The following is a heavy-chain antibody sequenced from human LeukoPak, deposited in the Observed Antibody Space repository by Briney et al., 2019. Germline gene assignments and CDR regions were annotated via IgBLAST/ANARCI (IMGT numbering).Heavy chain of an antibody. CDR2: ISYDGSNK. J-gene: IGHJ4*02. V-gene: IGHV3-30-3*01. CDR1: GFTFSSYA. D-gene: IGHD2-2*01. CDR3: ARGGDIVVVPAANGPGGVTGY. Sequence: GGSLRLSCAASGFTFSSYAMHWVRQAPGKGLEWVAVISYDGSNKYYADSVKGRFTISRDNSKNTLYLQMNSLRAEDTAVYYCARGGDIVVVPAANGPGGVTGYWGQGTLVTVSS.